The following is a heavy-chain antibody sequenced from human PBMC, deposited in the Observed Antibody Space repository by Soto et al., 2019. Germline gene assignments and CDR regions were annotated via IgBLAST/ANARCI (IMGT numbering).Heavy chain of an antibody. CDR2: ISYDGSNK. Sequence: VGSLRLSCAASGFTFSSYGMHWVRQAPGKGLEWVAVISYDGSNKYYADSVKGRFTISRDNSKNTLYLQMNSLRAEDTAVYYCAKDYLQWLVEDYYYGMDVWGQGTTVTVSS. CDR1: GFTFSSYG. D-gene: IGHD6-19*01. J-gene: IGHJ6*02. CDR3: AKDYLQWLVEDYYYGMDV. V-gene: IGHV3-30*18.